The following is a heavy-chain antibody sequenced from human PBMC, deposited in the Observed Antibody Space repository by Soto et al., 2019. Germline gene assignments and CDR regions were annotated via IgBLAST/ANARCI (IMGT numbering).Heavy chain of an antibody. CDR1: GGTFSSYA. CDR3: VKDPRETMTTVTNWYY. Sequence: SVKVSCKASGGTFSSYAISWVRQAPGQGLEWMGGIIPIFGTANYAQKFQGRFTISRDNSKNTLYLQMSSLRAEDTAVYYCVKDPRETMTTVTNWYYWGQGTLVTVSS. D-gene: IGHD4-17*01. J-gene: IGHJ4*02. CDR2: IIPIFGTA. V-gene: IGHV1-69*05.